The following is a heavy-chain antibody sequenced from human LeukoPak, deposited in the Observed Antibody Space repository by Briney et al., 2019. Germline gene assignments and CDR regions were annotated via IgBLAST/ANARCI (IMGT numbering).Heavy chain of an antibody. V-gene: IGHV4-38-2*01. Sequence: PSETLSLTCAVSGYSISSGYYWGWIRQPPGKGLEWIGSIYHSGSTYYNPSLKSRVTISVDTSKNQFSLKLSSVTAADTAVYYCARGLTIFGVVINCMDVWGKGTTVTVSS. CDR1: GYSISSGYY. J-gene: IGHJ6*03. D-gene: IGHD3-3*01. CDR2: IYHSGST. CDR3: ARGLTIFGVVINCMDV.